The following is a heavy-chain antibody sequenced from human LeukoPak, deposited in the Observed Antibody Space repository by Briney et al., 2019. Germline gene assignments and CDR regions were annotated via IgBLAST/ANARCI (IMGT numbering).Heavy chain of an antibody. CDR1: GFTFTTYT. CDR2: ISYGGKNK. J-gene: IGHJ2*01. D-gene: IGHD6-6*01. CDR3: ARRVLGSSDWYFDL. V-gene: IGHV3-30*04. Sequence: GRSLRLSCAPSGFTFTTYTMHWVRQPPDKALEWVAVISYGGKNKYYADSVRGRFTISRDNSKNTMYIQMNSLRAEDTAVYYCARRVLGSSDWYFDLWGRGTLVTVSS.